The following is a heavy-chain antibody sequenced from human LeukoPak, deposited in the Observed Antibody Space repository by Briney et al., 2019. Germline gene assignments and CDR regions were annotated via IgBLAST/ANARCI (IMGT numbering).Heavy chain of an antibody. Sequence: PGGSLRLSCAASGFTFSSYSMNWVRQAPGKGLEWVSSISSSSSYIYYADSVKGRFTISRDNAKNSLYLQMNSLRAEDTAVYYCARVNGMGTMITDYWGQGTLVTVSS. CDR3: ARVNGMGTMITDY. CDR2: ISSSSSYI. D-gene: IGHD3-22*01. V-gene: IGHV3-21*01. CDR1: GFTFSSYS. J-gene: IGHJ4*02.